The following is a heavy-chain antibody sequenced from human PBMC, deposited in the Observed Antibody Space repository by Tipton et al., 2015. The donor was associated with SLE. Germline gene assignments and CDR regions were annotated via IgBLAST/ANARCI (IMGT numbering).Heavy chain of an antibody. Sequence: TLSLTCAVYGGSFSNYYWSWIRQPPGKGLEWIGDINHSGSTNYNPSLKSRVTISVDTSKNQFSLKLSSVTAADTAVYYCARHRWLQLGFVDYWGQGTLVTVSS. CDR2: INHSGST. CDR3: ARHRWLQLGFVDY. D-gene: IGHD5-24*01. J-gene: IGHJ4*02. V-gene: IGHV4-34*01. CDR1: GGSFSNYY.